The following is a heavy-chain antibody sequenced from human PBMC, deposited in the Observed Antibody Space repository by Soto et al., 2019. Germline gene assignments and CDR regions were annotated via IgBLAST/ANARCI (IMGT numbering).Heavy chain of an antibody. J-gene: IGHJ6*03. CDR3: ATTYYDFWSVYYYYYMDV. CDR1: GGSISSSSYY. D-gene: IGHD3-3*01. Sequence: SETLSLTCTVSGGSISSSSYYWGWIRQPPGKGLEWIGSIYYSGSTYYNPSLKSRVTISVDTSKNQFSLKLSSVTAADTAVYYCATTYYDFWSVYYYYYMDVWGKGTTVTVSS. CDR2: IYYSGST. V-gene: IGHV4-39*01.